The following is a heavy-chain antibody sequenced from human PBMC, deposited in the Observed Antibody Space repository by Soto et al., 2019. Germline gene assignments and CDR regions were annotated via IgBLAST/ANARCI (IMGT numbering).Heavy chain of an antibody. J-gene: IGHJ6*02. CDR1: GYTFTGYY. CDR3: ARDRGNNYVYYDGMDV. CDR2: INPNSGGT. Sequence: QVQLVQSGAEVKKPGASVKVSCKASGYTFTGYYMHWVRQAPGQGLEWMGWINPNSGGTNYAQKFQGRVTMTRDTSISTAYMELSRLRSDDTAVYYCARDRGNNYVYYDGMDVWGQGTTVTVSS. V-gene: IGHV1-2*02. D-gene: IGHD4-4*01.